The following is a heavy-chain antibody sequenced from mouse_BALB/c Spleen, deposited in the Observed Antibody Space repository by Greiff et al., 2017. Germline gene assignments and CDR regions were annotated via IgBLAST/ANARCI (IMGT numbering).Heavy chain of an antibody. CDR1: GFTFSSYA. J-gene: IGHJ2*01. Sequence: EVQLVESGGGLVKPGGSLKLSCAASGFTFSSYAMSWVRQTPEKRLEWVASISSGGSTYYPDSVKGRFTISRDNARNILYLQMSSLRSEDTAMYYCARGSYYKGYFDYWGQGTTLTVSS. CDR2: ISSGGST. CDR3: ARGSYYKGYFDY. V-gene: IGHV5-6-5*01. D-gene: IGHD2-12*01.